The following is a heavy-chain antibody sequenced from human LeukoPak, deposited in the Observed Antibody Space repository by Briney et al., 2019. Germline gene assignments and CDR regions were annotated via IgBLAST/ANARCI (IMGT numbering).Heavy chain of an antibody. Sequence: SETLSLTCTVSGGSISSYYWSWIRQPPGKGLEWIGYSYYSGSTNYIPSLKSRVTISVDTTKNQVSLKLSSVTAADTAVYYCARGSGWYYYWGQGTLVTVSS. CDR3: ARGSGWYYY. V-gene: IGHV4-59*01. D-gene: IGHD6-19*01. CDR1: GGSISSYY. CDR2: SYYSGST. J-gene: IGHJ4*02.